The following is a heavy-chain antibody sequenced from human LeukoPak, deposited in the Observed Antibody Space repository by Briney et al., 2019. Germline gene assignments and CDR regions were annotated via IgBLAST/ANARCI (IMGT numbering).Heavy chain of an antibody. CDR1: GYTFTSYA. CDR3: ARGLGRGLLAALDY. CDR2: INAGNGNT. D-gene: IGHD1-26*01. V-gene: IGHV1-3*01. J-gene: IGHJ4*02. Sequence: ASVKVPRKASGYTFTSYAMHWVRQAPGQRLEWMGWINAGNGNTKYSQKFQGRVTITRDTSASTAYMELSSLRSEDTAVYYCARGLGRGLLAALDYWGQGTLVTVSS.